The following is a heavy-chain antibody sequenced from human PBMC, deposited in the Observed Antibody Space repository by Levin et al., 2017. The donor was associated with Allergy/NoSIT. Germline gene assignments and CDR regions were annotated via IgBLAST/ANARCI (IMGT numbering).Heavy chain of an antibody. Sequence: SETLSLTCTVSGGSISSGGYYWSWIRQHPGKGLEWIGYIYYSGSTYYNPSLKSRVTISVDTSKNQFSLKLSSVTAADTAVYYCARAKVLDDILTGFDWGQGTLVTVSS. CDR3: ARAKVLDDILTGFD. CDR1: GGSISSGGYY. D-gene: IGHD3-9*01. J-gene: IGHJ4*02. CDR2: IYYSGST. V-gene: IGHV4-31*03.